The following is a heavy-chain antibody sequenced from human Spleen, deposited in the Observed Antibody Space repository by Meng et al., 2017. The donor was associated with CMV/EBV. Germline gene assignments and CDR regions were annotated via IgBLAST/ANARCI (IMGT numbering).Heavy chain of an antibody. Sequence: ASVKVSCKASGYTFTGYYMHWVRQAPGEDFEWMGWIHPHRGDTNYAQQFQGRITLTRDTSINTGYMELTGLTSDDTAVYYCARDNNWGPDYWGQGTLVTVSS. CDR2: IHPHRGDT. CDR1: GYTFTGYY. V-gene: IGHV1-2*02. CDR3: ARDNNWGPDY. J-gene: IGHJ4*02. D-gene: IGHD7-27*01.